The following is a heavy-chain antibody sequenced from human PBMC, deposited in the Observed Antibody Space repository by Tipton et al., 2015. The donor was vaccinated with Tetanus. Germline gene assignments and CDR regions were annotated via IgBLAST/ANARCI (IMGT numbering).Heavy chain of an antibody. V-gene: IGHV4-31*03. CDR3: ARTPDYYYGMDV. J-gene: IGHJ6*02. CDR1: GGSISSDGAY. CDR2: ISNRRST. Sequence: TLRLSCTVSGGSISSDGAYWSWIRQHPGEGLEWIGYISNRRSTYYNPSLKSRVTISVDTSQKQISLKVNSVTAADTAVYFCARTPDYYYGMDVWGQGTTVTVSS.